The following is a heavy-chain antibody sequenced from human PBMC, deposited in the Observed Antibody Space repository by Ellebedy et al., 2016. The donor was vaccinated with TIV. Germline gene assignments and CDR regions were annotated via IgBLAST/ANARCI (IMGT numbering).Heavy chain of an antibody. J-gene: IGHJ6*02. V-gene: IGHV4-59*08. D-gene: IGHD3-3*01. CDR2: IYYSGST. Sequence: SETLSLTCSVSGGSISSNYWSWIRQPPGKGLEWIGYIYYSGSTYYNPSLKSRVTISVDTSKHQFSLKLSSVTAADTAVYYCARGSKGRDSYDFWSGYSYYFYYMDVWGQGTTVTVSS. CDR3: ARGSKGRDSYDFWSGYSYYFYYMDV. CDR1: GGSISSNY.